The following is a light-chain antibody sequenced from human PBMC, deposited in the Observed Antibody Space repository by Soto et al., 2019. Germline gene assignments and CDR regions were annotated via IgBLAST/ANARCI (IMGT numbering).Light chain of an antibody. CDR1: QSVSIL. Sequence: EIVLPQSPPTLSLSPVERATLSGRASQSVSILLAWYQQKPGQAPRLLIYDASNRATGIPARFSGSGSGKDFTLTISSLEPEDFAGYYCQQRSNWPPGITVGQGTRLEIK. CDR3: QQRSNWPPGIT. CDR2: DAS. V-gene: IGKV3-11*01. J-gene: IGKJ5*01.